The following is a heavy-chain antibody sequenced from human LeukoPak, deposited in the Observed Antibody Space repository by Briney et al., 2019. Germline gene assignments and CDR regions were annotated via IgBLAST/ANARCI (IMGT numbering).Heavy chain of an antibody. Sequence: PSETLSLTCTVSGGSINSHYWSWIRQPPGKGLEWIGYIYYSGSTKYNPSLKSRVTISVDTSKNQFSLRLNSVTAAGTAVYYCARFDQQLVEGAIAYYDYYYMDVWGKGTTVTVSS. J-gene: IGHJ6*03. V-gene: IGHV4-59*11. CDR1: GGSINSHY. CDR3: ARFDQQLVEGAIAYYDYYYMDV. CDR2: IYYSGST. D-gene: IGHD6-13*01.